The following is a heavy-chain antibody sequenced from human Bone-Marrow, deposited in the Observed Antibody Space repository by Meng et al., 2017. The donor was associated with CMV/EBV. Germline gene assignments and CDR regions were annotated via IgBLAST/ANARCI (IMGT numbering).Heavy chain of an antibody. D-gene: IGHD2-2*01. V-gene: IGHV3-30*04. Sequence: GESLKISCAASGFTFSSYAMHWVRQAPGKGLEWVAVISYDGSNKYYADSVKGRFTISRDNSKNTLYLQMNSLRAEDTAVYYCARGGVVVVPAAISYYYYGMDVWGQGTTVTGSS. CDR2: ISYDGSNK. J-gene: IGHJ6*01. CDR3: ARGGVVVVPAAISYYYYGMDV. CDR1: GFTFSSYA.